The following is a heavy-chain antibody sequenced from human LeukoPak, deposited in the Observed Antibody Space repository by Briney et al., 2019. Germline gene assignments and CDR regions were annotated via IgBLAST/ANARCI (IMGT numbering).Heavy chain of an antibody. CDR1: GFTFSGYA. CDR2: ISYDGSIK. J-gene: IGHJ4*02. D-gene: IGHD2-15*01. V-gene: IGHV3-30-3*01. CDR3: ARDLSEKYSIDY. Sequence: GGSLRLSCAASGFTFSGYAIHWVRKAPGKGLEWVAFISYDGSIKYYANSVKGRCTISRDNSKNTLNLQINSLRAEDTAVYYCARDLSEKYSIDYWGQGTLVTVSS.